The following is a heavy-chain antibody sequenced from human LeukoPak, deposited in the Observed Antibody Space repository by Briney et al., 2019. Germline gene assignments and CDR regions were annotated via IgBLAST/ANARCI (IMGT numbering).Heavy chain of an antibody. Sequence: PGRSLRLSCAASGFTFSNFGMHWVRQAPGKGLEWVAVISYDGRNKCFADSVKGRLTISRDNSKNTVYLEMNSLRDEDTAVYYCAKDKRGSSGWYDHWGQGTLVIVSS. D-gene: IGHD6-19*01. CDR3: AKDKRGSSGWYDH. CDR1: GFTFSNFG. J-gene: IGHJ5*02. CDR2: ISYDGRNK. V-gene: IGHV3-30*18.